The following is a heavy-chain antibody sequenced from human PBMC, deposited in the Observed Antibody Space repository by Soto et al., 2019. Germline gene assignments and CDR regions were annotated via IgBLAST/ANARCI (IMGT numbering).Heavy chain of an antibody. V-gene: IGHV3-74*01. CDR3: ATGMEIWNHVALNI. D-gene: IGHD1-1*01. Sequence: GGSLRLSCVASGFSFSSYWMHWVRQTPGKGLVWVSRIDTDGSSTKYADSVKGRFTISRDNAKNTVFLQMNSLRVEDTSVYYCATGMEIWNHVALNIWGQGTLVTVSS. CDR2: IDTDGSST. CDR1: GFSFSSYW. J-gene: IGHJ3*02.